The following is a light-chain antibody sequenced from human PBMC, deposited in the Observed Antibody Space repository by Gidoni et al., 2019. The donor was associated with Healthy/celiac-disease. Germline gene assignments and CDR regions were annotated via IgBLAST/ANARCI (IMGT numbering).Light chain of an antibody. V-gene: IGKV1-39*01. CDR2: AAA. J-gene: IGKJ4*01. Sequence: DIQMTQSPSSLSASVGDRVTITCRASQSISSYLNWYQQKPGKAPKLLIYAAASLQSGVPSRFSGSGSGTEVTLTISRRQPEDVATYYCQQRYSTPLTFGGGTKVEIK. CDR1: QSISSY. CDR3: QQRYSTPLT.